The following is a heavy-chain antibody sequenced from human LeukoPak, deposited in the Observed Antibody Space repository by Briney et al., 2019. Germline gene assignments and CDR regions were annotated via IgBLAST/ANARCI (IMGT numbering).Heavy chain of an antibody. J-gene: IGHJ5*02. Sequence: SVKVSCKASGGTFSSYAISWVRQAPGQGLEWMGVIIPIFGTANYAQKFQGRVTITTDESTSTAYMELSSLRSEDTAAYYCARSIFGVVINPPYNWFDPWGQGTLVTVSS. CDR1: GGTFSSYA. CDR2: IIPIFGTA. D-gene: IGHD3-3*01. V-gene: IGHV1-69*05. CDR3: ARSIFGVVINPPYNWFDP.